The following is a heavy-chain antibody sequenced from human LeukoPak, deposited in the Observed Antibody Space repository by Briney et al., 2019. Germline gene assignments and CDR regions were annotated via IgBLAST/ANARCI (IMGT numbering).Heavy chain of an antibody. CDR1: GFTFNDFA. J-gene: IGHJ4*02. D-gene: IGHD3-10*01. CDR2: IRYDGSIK. V-gene: IGHV3-30*02. Sequence: GGSLRLSCAASGFTFNDFAMTWVRQAPGKGLEWVSFIRYDGSIKYYADSVEGRFTISRDNSKNTLYLQMNSLRAEDTAVYYCAKDSYGSGTYPAYFDYWGQGTLVTVSS. CDR3: AKDSYGSGTYPAYFDY.